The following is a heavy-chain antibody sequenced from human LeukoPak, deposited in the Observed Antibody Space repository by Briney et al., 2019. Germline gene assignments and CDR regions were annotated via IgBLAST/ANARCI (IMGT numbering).Heavy chain of an antibody. D-gene: IGHD3-22*01. CDR2: IYYSGST. V-gene: IGHV4-59*01. J-gene: IGHJ4*02. Sequence: SETLSLTCTVSGGSISSYYWSWIRQPPGKGLEWIGYIYYSGSTNYNPSLNSRVTISVDTSKNQFSLKLSSVTAADTAVYYCARGESDSSGYYHHPPDYWGQGTLVTVSS. CDR1: GGSISSYY. CDR3: ARGESDSSGYYHHPPDY.